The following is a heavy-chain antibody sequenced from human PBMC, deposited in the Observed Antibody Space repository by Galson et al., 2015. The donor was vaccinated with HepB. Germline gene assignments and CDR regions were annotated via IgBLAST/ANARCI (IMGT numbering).Heavy chain of an antibody. CDR1: GGSISGGGYY. CDR2: INHSGST. Sequence: SEPLSLTCTVSGGSISGGGYYWSWIRQPPGKGLEWIGEINHSGSTNYNPSLKSRVTISVDTSKNQFSLKLSSVTAADTAVYYCARCWSRGVIGKPFDYWGQGTLVTVSS. D-gene: IGHD3-10*01. V-gene: IGHV4-34*01. J-gene: IGHJ4*02. CDR3: ARCWSRGVIGKPFDY.